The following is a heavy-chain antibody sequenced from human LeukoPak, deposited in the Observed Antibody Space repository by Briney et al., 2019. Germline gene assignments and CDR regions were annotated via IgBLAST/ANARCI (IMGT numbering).Heavy chain of an antibody. V-gene: IGHV3-30*02. CDR3: TRFIYYYDSSGPNDY. D-gene: IGHD3-22*01. CDR2: IRSDGSNK. Sequence: GGSLRLSCAASGFTFSSYGMHWVRQAPGKGLEWVAFIRSDGSNKYYADSVKGRFTISRDNSKNTLYLQLNSLKTEDTAVYWCTRFIYYYDSSGPNDYWGQGTLVTVSS. J-gene: IGHJ4*02. CDR1: GFTFSSYG.